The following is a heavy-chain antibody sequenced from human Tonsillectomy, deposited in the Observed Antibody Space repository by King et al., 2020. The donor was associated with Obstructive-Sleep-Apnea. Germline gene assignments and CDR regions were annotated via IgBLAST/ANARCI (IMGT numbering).Heavy chain of an antibody. CDR1: GGSISSYY. V-gene: IGHV4-59*01. J-gene: IGHJ4*02. CDR3: ARDYNHDSSGYYYFDY. D-gene: IGHD3-22*01. Sequence: VQLQESGPGLVKPSETLSLTCTVSGGSISSYYWSWIRQPPGKGLEWIGYIYYSGSTNYTPSLKSRVTISFDPSKTQFSLKLSSVTAADTAVYYCARDYNHDSSGYYYFDYWGQGTLVTVSS. CDR2: IYYSGST.